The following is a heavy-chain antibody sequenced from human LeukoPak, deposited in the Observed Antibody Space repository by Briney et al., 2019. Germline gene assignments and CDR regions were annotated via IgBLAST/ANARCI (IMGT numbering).Heavy chain of an antibody. CDR2: IYHSGST. D-gene: IGHD2-2*02. CDR1: GGSISSSGYS. CDR3: ARGRVVPAAIAPYYFDY. J-gene: IGHJ4*02. V-gene: IGHV4-30-2*01. Sequence: SETLSLTCAVSGGSISSSGYSWSWIRQPPGKGLEWIGYIYHSGSTYYNPSLKSRVTISVDRSKNQFSLKLSSVTAADTAVYYCARGRVVPAAIAPYYFDYWGQGTLVTVSS.